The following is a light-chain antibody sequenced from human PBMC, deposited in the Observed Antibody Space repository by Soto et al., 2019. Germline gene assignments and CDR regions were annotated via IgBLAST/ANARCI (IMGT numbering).Light chain of an antibody. Sequence: DIVMTQSPDSLAVSLGERATINCKSSQSVLYSSNNKNYLAWYQQRPGQPPKLLIYWASTRESGVPDRFSGSGSGTEFTLTITSLQAEDVAVYYCKQYESTPPTFGQGTKLEIK. CDR3: KQYESTPPT. CDR1: QSVLYSSNNKNY. CDR2: WAS. J-gene: IGKJ2*01. V-gene: IGKV4-1*01.